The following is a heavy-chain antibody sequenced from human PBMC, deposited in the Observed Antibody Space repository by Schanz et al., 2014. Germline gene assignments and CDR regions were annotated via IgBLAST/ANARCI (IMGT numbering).Heavy chain of an antibody. J-gene: IGHJ3*02. V-gene: IGHV3-11*05. CDR1: GFTFSDYY. CDR2: ISSSGSYT. D-gene: IGHD3-10*01. CDR3: AKAKSGAHGAFDI. Sequence: PGGSLRLSCAASGFTFSDYYMSWIRQAPGKGLEWVSYISSSGSYTNYADSVKGRFTISRDNAENTLYLQMNSLRVEDTAVYYCAKAKSGAHGAFDIWGQGTMVTVSS.